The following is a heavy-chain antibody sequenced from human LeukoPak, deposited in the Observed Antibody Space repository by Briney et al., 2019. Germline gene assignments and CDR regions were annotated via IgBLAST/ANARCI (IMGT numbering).Heavy chain of an antibody. CDR2: IKQDGSER. CDR3: ASRAGKPGNTPWCFDY. J-gene: IGHJ4*02. D-gene: IGHD1-7*01. CDR1: GFTFSNYW. Sequence: QTGGSLRLSCAASGFTFSNYWMTWVRQAPGKGPEWVANIKQDGSERNYVDSVKGRFTIARDNTKNSTYLQMTSLRGEETAIYYCASRAGKPGNTPWCFDYWGQGALVTVSS. V-gene: IGHV3-7*01.